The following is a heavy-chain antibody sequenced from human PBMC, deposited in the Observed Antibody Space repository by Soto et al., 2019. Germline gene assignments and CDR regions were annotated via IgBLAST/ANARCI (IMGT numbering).Heavy chain of an antibody. CDR3: ARRYCSDSYCSYFDY. CDR2: INHSGFT. Sequence: QVQLHQWGAGLLKPSETLSLTCAVSGGSFTTYYWSWIRQSPGKGLEWIGEINHSGFTNYNPSLESRVTTSVDTSKNQFSLKLRSVTAADTAIYYCARRYCSDSYCSYFDYWGRGTLVSVSS. CDR1: GGSFTTYY. J-gene: IGHJ4*02. D-gene: IGHD2-15*01. V-gene: IGHV4-34*01.